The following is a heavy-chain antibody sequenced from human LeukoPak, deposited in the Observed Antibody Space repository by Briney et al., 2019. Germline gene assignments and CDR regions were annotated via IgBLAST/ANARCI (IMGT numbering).Heavy chain of an antibody. V-gene: IGHV5-51*01. Sequence: GESLKISCKGSGHGLTRYWIGWVRQMPGKGLEWMGIIYPGDSDTRYSPSFQGQVTISADKSISTAYLQWSSLKASDTAMYYCARQSGDSSGYAFDYWGQGTLVTVSS. CDR1: GHGLTRYW. CDR2: IYPGDSDT. D-gene: IGHD3-22*01. J-gene: IGHJ4*02. CDR3: ARQSGDSSGYAFDY.